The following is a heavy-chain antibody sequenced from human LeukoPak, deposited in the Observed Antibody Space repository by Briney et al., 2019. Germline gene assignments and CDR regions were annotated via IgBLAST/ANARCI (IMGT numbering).Heavy chain of an antibody. D-gene: IGHD7-27*01. Sequence: ASVNVSCKASGYTFTSYDINWVRQATGQGLEWMGWMNPNSGSTGYAQKFQGRVTMTRDTSISTAYMELSSLRSEDTAVYYCARAPTSNWGFDYWGQGTLVTVSS. CDR1: GYTFTSYD. CDR2: MNPNSGST. V-gene: IGHV1-8*01. J-gene: IGHJ4*02. CDR3: ARAPTSNWGFDY.